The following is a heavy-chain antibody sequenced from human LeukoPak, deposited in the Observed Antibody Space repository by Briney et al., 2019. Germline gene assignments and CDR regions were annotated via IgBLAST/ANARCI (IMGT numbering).Heavy chain of an antibody. Sequence: ASVKVSCKASGYTFTSYGISWVRQAPGQGLEWMGSISAYNGNTNYAQKLQGRVTMTTDTSTSTAYMELRSLRSDDTAVYYCARYTKSRFWEWDDAFDTSGQGTMVTVSS. V-gene: IGHV1-18*01. CDR1: GYTFTSYG. D-gene: IGHD3-3*01. CDR3: ARYTKSRFWEWDDAFDT. CDR2: ISAYNGNT. J-gene: IGHJ3*02.